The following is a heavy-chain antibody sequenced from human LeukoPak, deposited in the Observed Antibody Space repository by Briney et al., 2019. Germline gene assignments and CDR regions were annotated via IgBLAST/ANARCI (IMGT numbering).Heavy chain of an antibody. Sequence: VASVKVSCKASGYTFTSYGISWVRQAPGQGLEWMGWISAYNGNTNYAQKLQGRVTKTTDTSRSTAYMELRSLSSGDTTVYYCARALKEELPSSVGYWGQGTLVTVSS. CDR1: GYTFTSYG. V-gene: IGHV1-18*01. D-gene: IGHD1-7*01. J-gene: IGHJ4*02. CDR2: ISAYNGNT. CDR3: ARALKEELPSSVGY.